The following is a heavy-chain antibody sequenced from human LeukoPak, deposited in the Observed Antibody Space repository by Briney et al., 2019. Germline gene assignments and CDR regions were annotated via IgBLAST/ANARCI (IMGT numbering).Heavy chain of an antibody. CDR3: ARTLLWFGELDAFDI. CDR1: GFTFSSYS. V-gene: IGHV3-21*01. Sequence: PGGPLRLSCAASGFTFSSYSMNWVRQAPGKGLEWVSPISSSSSYIYYADSVKGRFTISRDNAKNSLYLQMNSLRAEDTAVYYCARTLLWFGELDAFDIWGQGTMVTVSS. J-gene: IGHJ3*02. D-gene: IGHD3-10*01. CDR2: ISSSSSYI.